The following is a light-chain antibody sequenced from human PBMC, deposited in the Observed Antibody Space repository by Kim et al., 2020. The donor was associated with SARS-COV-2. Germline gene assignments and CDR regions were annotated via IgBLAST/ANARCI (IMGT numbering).Light chain of an antibody. CDR1: SGRSSLG. V-gene: IGLV4-69*01. J-gene: IGLJ2*01. CDR2: VNGEGNH. Sequence: KVTSTWSSGRSSLGNAGQQRPPEHGPRSLMKVNGEGNHSQGGGIPERFSGPSSWAEPSPHISRLQSEDEADYYCQNWGTGIHVVFGGGTQLTVL. CDR3: QNWGTGIHVV.